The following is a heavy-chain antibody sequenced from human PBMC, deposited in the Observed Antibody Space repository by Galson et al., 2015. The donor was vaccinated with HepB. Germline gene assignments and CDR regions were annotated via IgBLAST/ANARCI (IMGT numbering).Heavy chain of an antibody. CDR2: ITAGGIDT. CDR1: GFTLSAYG. Sequence: LRLSCAASGFTLSAYGMSWVRQAPGKGLEWVSAITAGGIDTFDADSVKGRFAISRDSSKNTLFLQMNNLRADDTAIYYCARRGFGNLGSYFDSWGQGILVTVSS. CDR3: ARRGFGNLGSYFDS. D-gene: IGHD3-10*01. V-gene: IGHV3-23*01. J-gene: IGHJ4*02.